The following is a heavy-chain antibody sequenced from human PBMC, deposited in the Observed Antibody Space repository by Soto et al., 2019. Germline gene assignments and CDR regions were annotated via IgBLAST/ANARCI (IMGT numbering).Heavy chain of an antibody. D-gene: IGHD3-3*01. V-gene: IGHV1-18*01. Sequence: ASVKVSCKTSGYTFNTYGINWVRQAPGQGLELMGWISAYDGKTTYAEKFQGRVTMTTDTSTSTAYMELRSLRSDDTAIYYCARDPHEFWTSYWFDPWGQGTPVTISS. CDR2: ISAYDGKT. CDR1: GYTFNTYG. CDR3: ARDPHEFWTSYWFDP. J-gene: IGHJ5*02.